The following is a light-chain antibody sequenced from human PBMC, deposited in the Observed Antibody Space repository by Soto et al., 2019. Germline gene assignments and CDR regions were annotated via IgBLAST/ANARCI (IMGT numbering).Light chain of an antibody. J-gene: IGKJ4*01. Sequence: EIVLTQSPDTLSLSPGERATLSCRASQSVSGYLGWYQQKPGQAPRLLIYDASNRASGVPARFRGSGSGTDFTLPIASLEPDDFAVSYCQQRSNWPYLTFGGGTRVELK. CDR1: QSVSGY. CDR3: QQRSNWPYLT. V-gene: IGKV3-11*01. CDR2: DAS.